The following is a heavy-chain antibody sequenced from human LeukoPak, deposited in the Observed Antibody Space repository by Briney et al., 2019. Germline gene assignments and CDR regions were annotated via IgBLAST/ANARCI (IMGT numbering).Heavy chain of an antibody. Sequence: GGSLRLSCAASGYTFSSYSMNWVRQAPGKGLEWVSSISSSSSYINYADSVKGRFTISRDNAKNPLYLQTNSLRAEDTAVYYCARDAPSSYSGYDYGPFDYWGQGTLVTVSS. V-gene: IGHV3-21*01. D-gene: IGHD5-12*01. CDR2: ISSSSSYI. CDR1: GYTFSSYS. J-gene: IGHJ4*02. CDR3: ARDAPSSYSGYDYGPFDY.